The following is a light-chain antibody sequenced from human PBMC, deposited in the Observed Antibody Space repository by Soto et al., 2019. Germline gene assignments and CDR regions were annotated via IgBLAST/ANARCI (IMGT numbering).Light chain of an antibody. CDR2: DVT. Sequence: QSALTQPASVYGSPGQSITISCTGTSSDVGGYNYVSWYQQHHPGKAPKLMIYDVTNRPSGVSNRFSGSKSGNTASLTISGLQAEDEADYYCSSYTSSSTVVFGGGTKLTVL. CDR1: SSDVGGYNY. J-gene: IGLJ2*01. V-gene: IGLV2-14*03. CDR3: SSYTSSSTVV.